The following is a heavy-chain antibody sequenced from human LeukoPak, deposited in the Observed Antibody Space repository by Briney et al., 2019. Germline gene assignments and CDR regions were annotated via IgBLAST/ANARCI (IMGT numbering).Heavy chain of an antibody. J-gene: IGHJ5*02. V-gene: IGHV1-2*02. CDR2: INPNSGGT. CDR1: GYTFTGYY. Sequence: ASVKVSCKASGYTFTGYYLHWVRQAPGQGLEWMGWINPNSGGTNYAQKFQGRVTMTRDTSITTAYMELSRLTSNDTAVYYCARGSNWGWNWFDPWGQGTLVTVSS. D-gene: IGHD7-27*01. CDR3: ARGSNWGWNWFDP.